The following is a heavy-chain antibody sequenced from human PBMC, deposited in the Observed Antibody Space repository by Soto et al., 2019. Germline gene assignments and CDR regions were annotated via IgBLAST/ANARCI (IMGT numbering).Heavy chain of an antibody. V-gene: IGHV4-39*01. Sequence: SETLSLTCTVSGGSISSSSYYWGWIRQPPGKGLEWIGSNYYSGSTYYNPSLKSRVTISVDTSKNQFSLKLSSVTAADTAVYYCARQGSTPKEYYFDYWGQGTLVTV. CDR2: NYYSGST. CDR3: ARQGSTPKEYYFDY. CDR1: GGSISSSSYY. J-gene: IGHJ4*02.